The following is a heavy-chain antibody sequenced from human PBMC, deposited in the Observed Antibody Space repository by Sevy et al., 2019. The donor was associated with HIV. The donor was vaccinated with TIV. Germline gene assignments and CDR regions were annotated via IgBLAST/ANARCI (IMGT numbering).Heavy chain of an antibody. CDR2: ISYSGST. CDR3: ARYSEIPESGYCSGGSCYQADY. CDR1: GGSINRGGYY. J-gene: IGHJ4*02. Sequence: SETLSLTCTVSGGSINRGGYYWSWIRQHPGKGLEWIGYISYSGSTYYNPSLKSRVTISVDTSKNQFSLKLSTVTAADTDGYYCARYSEIPESGYCSGGSCYQADYWGQGTLVTVSS. D-gene: IGHD2-15*01. V-gene: IGHV4-31*03.